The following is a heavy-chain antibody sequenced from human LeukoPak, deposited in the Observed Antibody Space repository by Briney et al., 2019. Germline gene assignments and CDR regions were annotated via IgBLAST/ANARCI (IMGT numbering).Heavy chain of an antibody. V-gene: IGHV3-74*03. J-gene: IGHJ4*02. CDR3: ARGAYYYED. D-gene: IGHD3-22*01. CDR2: IDNAGSIT. CDR1: GFTFSNYW. Sequence: PGGSLRLSCAASGFTFSNYWIHWVRQAPGKGLVWVSRIDNAGSITTYADSVKGRFTISRDNAENTLYLQMNSLRVEDTAVYYCARGAYYYEDWGQGTLVTVSS.